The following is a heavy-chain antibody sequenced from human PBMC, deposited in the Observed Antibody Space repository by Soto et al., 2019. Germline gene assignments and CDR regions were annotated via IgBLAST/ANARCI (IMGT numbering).Heavy chain of an antibody. CDR3: ARQRTYYYDSSGYYYDYYYYGMDV. V-gene: IGHV4-4*02. J-gene: IGHJ6*02. CDR1: AGSIRSRNV. D-gene: IGHD3-22*01. Sequence: PSDTLSPTYAVSAGSIRSRNVISSPRHPPRKGQQQIGQIYHTASTTYQPPLKSRVTISVDKSKNQFSLKLSSVTAADTAVYYCARQRTYYYDSSGYYYDYYYYGMDVWGQGTTVTVSS. CDR2: IYHTAST.